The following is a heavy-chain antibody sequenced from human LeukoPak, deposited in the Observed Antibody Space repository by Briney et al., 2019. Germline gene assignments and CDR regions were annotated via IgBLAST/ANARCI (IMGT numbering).Heavy chain of an antibody. CDR2: LHSGGDT. J-gene: IGHJ3*02. Sequence: GGSLRLSCAASGFAVSSNYMSWVRQAPGKGLEWVSVLHSGGDTYYADSVKGRFTISRDNSKNTLYLQMNSLRAEDTAVYYCAKVQAVDAFDIWGQGTMVTVSS. CDR1: GFAVSSNY. D-gene: IGHD6-19*01. CDR3: AKVQAVDAFDI. V-gene: IGHV3-53*05.